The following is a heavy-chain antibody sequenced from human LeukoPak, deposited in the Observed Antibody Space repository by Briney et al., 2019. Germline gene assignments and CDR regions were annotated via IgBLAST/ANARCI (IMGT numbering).Heavy chain of an antibody. CDR2: INPNSGGT. CDR3: AREAVEMVTPYYFDY. J-gene: IGHJ4*02. Sequence: ASVKVSCKASGYTFTGYYMHWVRQAPGQGLEWMGWINPNSGGTNYAQKFQGRVTMTRDTSISTAYMELSRLRPDDTAVYYCAREAVEMVTPYYFDYWGQGTLVTVSS. D-gene: IGHD5-24*01. CDR1: GYTFTGYY. V-gene: IGHV1-2*02.